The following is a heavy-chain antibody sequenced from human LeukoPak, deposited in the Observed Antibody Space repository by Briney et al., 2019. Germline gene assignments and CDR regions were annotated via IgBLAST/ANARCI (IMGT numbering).Heavy chain of an antibody. CDR2: IDNFGIT. J-gene: IGHJ4*02. CDR3: ARDSAPYSSGWYHYFDY. CDR1: GFSVNNNY. D-gene: IGHD6-19*01. V-gene: IGHV3-66*03. Sequence: GGSLRLSCAASGFSVNNNYMNWVRQAPGKGLEWVSYIDNFGITYYADSVTGRFTISRDSSRNTLYLQMNSLRAEDTAVYYCARDSAPYSSGWYHYFDYWGQGTLVTVSS.